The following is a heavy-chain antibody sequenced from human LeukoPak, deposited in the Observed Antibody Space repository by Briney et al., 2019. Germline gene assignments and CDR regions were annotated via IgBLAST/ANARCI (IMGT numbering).Heavy chain of an antibody. CDR3: ARDASGYTTNWFDP. V-gene: IGHV4-4*07. J-gene: IGHJ5*02. Sequence: SETLSLTCTVSGGSISGYYWSWIRQPAGKGPEWIGRIYSSGSTIYNPSLKSRVTVSVDTSKNQFSLKLNSVTAADTAVYYCARDASGYTTNWFDPWGQGTLVTVSS. D-gene: IGHD5-12*01. CDR1: GGSISGYY. CDR2: IYSSGST.